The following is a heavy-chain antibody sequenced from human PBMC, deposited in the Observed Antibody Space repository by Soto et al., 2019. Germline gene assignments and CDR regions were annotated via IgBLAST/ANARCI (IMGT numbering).Heavy chain of an antibody. D-gene: IGHD3-3*01. V-gene: IGHV3-30-3*01. CDR2: ISYDGSNK. J-gene: IGHJ4*02. CDR3: ARVFGDYDFWSGYPTELFDY. Sequence: QVQLVESGGGVVQPGRSLRLSCAASGFTFSSYAMHWVRQAPGKGLEGVAVISYDGSNKYYADSVKGRFTISRDNSKNTLYVQMYSLRAEDTAVYYCARVFGDYDFWSGYPTELFDYWGQGTLVTVSS. CDR1: GFTFSSYA.